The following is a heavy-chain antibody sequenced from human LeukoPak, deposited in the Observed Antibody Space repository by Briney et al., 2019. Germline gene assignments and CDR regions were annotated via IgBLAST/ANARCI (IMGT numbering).Heavy chain of an antibody. V-gene: IGHV5-51*01. J-gene: IGHJ6*03. Sequence: PGESLKISCKGSGYSFTSYWIGWVRQMPGKGLEWMGIIYPGDSDTRYSPSFQGQVTISADKSISTAYLQWSSLKASDTAMYYCARSLLVQPYYYYMDVWGKGTTVTVSS. CDR3: ARSLLVQPYYYYMDV. D-gene: IGHD6-6*01. CDR1: GYSFTSYW. CDR2: IYPGDSDT.